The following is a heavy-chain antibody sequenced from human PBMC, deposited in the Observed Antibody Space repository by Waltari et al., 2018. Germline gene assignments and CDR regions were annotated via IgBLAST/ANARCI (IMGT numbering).Heavy chain of an antibody. J-gene: IGHJ1*01. V-gene: IGHV3-21*01. Sequence: EVQLVESGGGLVKPGGSLRLSCAASGSNFRNYAMYWARQAPGKGLGWVSFISGSATYIYYVDSVKGRFTISRDNARNLVYLQMNGLRVEDTATYYWVRGRMSKIVSPWDFWGQGTLVTVSS. CDR1: GSNFRNYA. D-gene: IGHD3-16*02. CDR3: VRGRMSKIVSPWDF. CDR2: ISGSATYI.